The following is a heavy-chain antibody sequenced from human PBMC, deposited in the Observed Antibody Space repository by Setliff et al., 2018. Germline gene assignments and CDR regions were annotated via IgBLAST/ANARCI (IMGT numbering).Heavy chain of an antibody. CDR3: ARRAGYSSSWYNYYYGMDV. V-gene: IGHV4-59*08. CDR2: VLDTGIT. J-gene: IGHJ6*02. CDR1: GGSISSSHS. D-gene: IGHD6-13*01. Sequence: SETLSLTCTVSGGSISSSHSWSWIRQPPGKEMEWIGNVLDTGITNYNPSLEGRVTISVDTSKNQFSLKLSSVTAADTAVYYCARRAGYSSSWYNYYYGMDVWGQGTTVTVSS.